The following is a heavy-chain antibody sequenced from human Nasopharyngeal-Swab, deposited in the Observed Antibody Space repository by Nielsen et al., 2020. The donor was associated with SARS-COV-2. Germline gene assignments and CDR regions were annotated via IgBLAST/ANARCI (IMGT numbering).Heavy chain of an antibody. CDR3: ARSLGGSYYCPNDY. D-gene: IGHD1-26*01. V-gene: IGHV3-64*01. CDR1: GFTFSDYF. J-gene: IGHJ4*02. Sequence: GESLKISCAASGFTFSDYFMHWVRQAPGRGLEYVSTVSTSGDHTHYANSVKGRFTISRDNSKNTLYLQMNSLRAEDTAVYYCARSLGGSYYCPNDYWGQGTLVTVSS. CDR2: VSTSGDHT.